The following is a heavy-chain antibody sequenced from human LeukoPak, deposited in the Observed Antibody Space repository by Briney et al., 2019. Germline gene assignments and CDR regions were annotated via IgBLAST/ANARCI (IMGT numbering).Heavy chain of an antibody. V-gene: IGHV1-2*02. CDR1: GYTFTGYY. Sequence: ASVKVSCKASGYTFTGYYMHWVRQAPGQGLEWMGWINPNSGDTNYAQKFQGRVTMTRDTSISTAYMELSRLRSDDTAVYYCARGSSGWYKNVDYWGQGTLVTVSS. CDR3: ARGSSGWYKNVDY. J-gene: IGHJ4*02. CDR2: INPNSGDT. D-gene: IGHD6-19*01.